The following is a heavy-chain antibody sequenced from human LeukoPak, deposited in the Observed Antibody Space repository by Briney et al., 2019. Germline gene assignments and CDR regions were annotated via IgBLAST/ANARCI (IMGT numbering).Heavy chain of an antibody. CDR3: ARALSGTYGLFQH. J-gene: IGHJ1*01. Sequence: SETLSLTCTVAGGSISNYYWSWIRQPPGKGLEWIGYIYYSGSTYYSPSLRSRVTISVDTSKNQFSLNLNSVAAADTAVYYCARALSGTYGLFQHWGQGTLVTVSS. CDR2: IYYSGST. V-gene: IGHV4-59*01. CDR1: GGSISNYY. D-gene: IGHD1-26*01.